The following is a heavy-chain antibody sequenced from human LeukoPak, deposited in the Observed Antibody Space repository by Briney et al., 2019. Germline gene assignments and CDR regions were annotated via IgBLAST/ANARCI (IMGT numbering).Heavy chain of an antibody. Sequence: VASVKVSCKASGYTFTSYYMHWVRQAPGQGLEWMGIINPSGGSTSYAQKFQGRVTMTRDTSTSTVYMELSSLRSEDTAVYYCARDPKTYYYDSSGPYYFDYWGQGTLVTVSS. D-gene: IGHD3-22*01. J-gene: IGHJ4*02. V-gene: IGHV1-46*01. CDR3: ARDPKTYYYDSSGPYYFDY. CDR1: GYTFTSYY. CDR2: INPSGGST.